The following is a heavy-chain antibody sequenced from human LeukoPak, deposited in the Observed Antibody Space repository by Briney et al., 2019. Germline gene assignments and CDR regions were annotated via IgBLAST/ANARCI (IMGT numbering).Heavy chain of an antibody. V-gene: IGHV4-59*08. CDR2: ISYRGTT. J-gene: IGHJ4*02. Sequence: SETLSLTCTVSGDSISSHYWSWIRQSPGKQLEYIGYISYRGTTNYNPSLKSRVTMSVGTSNNQFSLRLTSLTAADTAVYYCARLSKDIVVVAAAVAYYFDYWGQGALVTVSS. CDR1: GDSISSHY. D-gene: IGHD2-2*01. CDR3: ARLSKDIVVVAAAVAYYFDY.